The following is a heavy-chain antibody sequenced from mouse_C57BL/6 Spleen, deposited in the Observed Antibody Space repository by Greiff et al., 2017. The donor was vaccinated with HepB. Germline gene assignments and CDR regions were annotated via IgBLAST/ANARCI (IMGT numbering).Heavy chain of an antibody. CDR2: IDPSDSYT. J-gene: IGHJ4*01. Sequence: QVHVKQPGAELVRPGTSVKLSCKASGYTFTSYWMHWVKQRPGQGLEWIGVIDPSDSYTNYNQKFKGKATLTVDTSSSTAYMQLSSLTSEDSAVYYCARNWDYYGSSKFYYAMDYWGQGTSVTVSS. V-gene: IGHV1-59*01. D-gene: IGHD1-1*01. CDR1: GYTFTSYW. CDR3: ARNWDYYGSSKFYYAMDY.